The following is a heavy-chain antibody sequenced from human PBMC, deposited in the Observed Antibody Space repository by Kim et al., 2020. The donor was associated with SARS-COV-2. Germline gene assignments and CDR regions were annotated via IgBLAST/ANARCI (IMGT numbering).Heavy chain of an antibody. V-gene: IGHV3-23*01. CDR3: AKDLETYYYGSGSSNYGMDV. Sequence: GGSLRLSCAASGFTFSSYAMSWVRQAPGKGLEWVSAISGSGGSTYYADSVKGRFTISRDNSKNTLYLQMNSLRAEDTAVYYCAKDLETYYYGSGSSNYGMDVWGQGTTVTVSS. D-gene: IGHD3-10*01. J-gene: IGHJ6*02. CDR2: ISGSGGST. CDR1: GFTFSSYA.